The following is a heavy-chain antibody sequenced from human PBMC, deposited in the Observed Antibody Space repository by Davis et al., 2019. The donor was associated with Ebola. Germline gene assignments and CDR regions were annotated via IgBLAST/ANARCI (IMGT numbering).Heavy chain of an antibody. CDR2: ITGSSDLT. V-gene: IGHV3-23*01. J-gene: IGHJ5*02. D-gene: IGHD3-10*01. Sequence: PGGSLRLSCAASGFTFSSYVITWVRQAPGKGPEWVSGITGSSDLTTYADSVKGRFTISRDNSKNTLYLQMNSLRAEDTAVYYCAAHQGYYYGPRSSTWFDPWGQGTLVTVSS. CDR1: GFTFSSYV. CDR3: AAHQGYYYGPRSSTWFDP.